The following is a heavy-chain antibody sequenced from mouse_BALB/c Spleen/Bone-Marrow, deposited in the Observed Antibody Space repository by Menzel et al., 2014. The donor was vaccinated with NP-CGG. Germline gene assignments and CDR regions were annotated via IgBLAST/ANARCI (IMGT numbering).Heavy chain of an antibody. Sequence: VMLVESGGGLVKPGGSLKLSCAASGFTFSDYYMYWVRQTPEKRLEWVATISDGGSYTYYPDSVKGRFTISRDNAKNNLYLQMSSLKSEDTAMYYCARDGDYTYAWFAYWGQGTLVTVSA. J-gene: IGHJ3*01. CDR1: GFTFSDYY. CDR3: ARDGDYTYAWFAY. D-gene: IGHD2-14*01. V-gene: IGHV5-4*02. CDR2: ISDGGSYT.